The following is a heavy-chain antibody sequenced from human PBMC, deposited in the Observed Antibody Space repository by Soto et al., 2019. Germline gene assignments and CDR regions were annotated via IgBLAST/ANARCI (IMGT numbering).Heavy chain of an antibody. V-gene: IGHV4-4*02. J-gene: IGHJ6*02. Sequence: QVQLQESGPGLVKPSGTLSLTCAVSGGSTSSNNWWTWVRQPPGKGLEWIGEIYHSGSTNYNPSLMSRLTILIGKTKSQISLMLSSVTEADTAIYYCARAGLPRIVLFGDVGHYGLDVWGQGTTVTVSS. CDR3: ARAGLPRIVLFGDVGHYGLDV. CDR1: GGSTSSNNW. CDR2: IYHSGST. D-gene: IGHD2-21*01.